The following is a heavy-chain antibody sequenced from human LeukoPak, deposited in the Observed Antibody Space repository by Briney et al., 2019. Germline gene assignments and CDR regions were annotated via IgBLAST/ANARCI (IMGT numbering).Heavy chain of an antibody. Sequence: TGGSLRLSCAASGFTFSSYAMHWVCQAPGKGLEWVAVISYDGSNKYYADSVKGRFTISRDNSKNTLYLQMNSLRAEDTAVYYCARDRGGYRLEGYYGMDVWGQGTTVTVSS. D-gene: IGHD5-12*01. V-gene: IGHV3-30*04. CDR2: ISYDGSNK. J-gene: IGHJ6*02. CDR1: GFTFSSYA. CDR3: ARDRGGYRLEGYYGMDV.